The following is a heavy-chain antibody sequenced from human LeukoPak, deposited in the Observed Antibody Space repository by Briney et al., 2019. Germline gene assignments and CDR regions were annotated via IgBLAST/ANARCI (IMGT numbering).Heavy chain of an antibody. CDR1: GFTFSDYY. D-gene: IGHD5-12*01. J-gene: IGHJ4*02. CDR3: ARARSGYDLSFDY. V-gene: IGHV3-11*05. Sequence: GGSLRLSCAASGFTFSDYYMSWIRQAPGKGLEWVSYISSSSSYTNYADSVKGRFTISRDNAKNSLYLQMNSLRAEDTAVYYCARARSGYDLSFDYWGQGTLVTVSS. CDR2: ISSSSSYT.